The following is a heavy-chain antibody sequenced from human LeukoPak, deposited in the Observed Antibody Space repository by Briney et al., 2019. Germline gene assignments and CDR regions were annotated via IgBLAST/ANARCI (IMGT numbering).Heavy chain of an antibody. J-gene: IGHJ5*02. V-gene: IGHV4-34*01. CDR1: GGSFSGYY. CDR2: INHSGST. Sequence: PSETLSLTCAVYGGSFSGYYWSWIRQPPGKGLERIGEINHSGSTNYNPSLKSRVTISVDTSRNQFSLKLSSVTAADTAVYYCAGAMILRPNWFDPWGQGTLVTVSS. CDR3: AGAMILRPNWFDP. D-gene: IGHD3-22*01.